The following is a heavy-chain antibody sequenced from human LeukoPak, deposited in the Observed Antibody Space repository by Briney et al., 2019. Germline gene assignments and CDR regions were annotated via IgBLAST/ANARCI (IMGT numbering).Heavy chain of an antibody. CDR3: AREGAVVVTAILDY. Sequence: ASVTVSFTASGYTFTSYGISWVRQAPGQGLEWMGWISAYNGNTNYAQKLQGRGTMTTDTSTSTAYMELRSLRSDDTAVYYCAREGAVVVTAILDYWGQGTLVTVSS. CDR2: ISAYNGNT. CDR1: GYTFTSYG. J-gene: IGHJ4*02. V-gene: IGHV1-18*01. D-gene: IGHD2-21*02.